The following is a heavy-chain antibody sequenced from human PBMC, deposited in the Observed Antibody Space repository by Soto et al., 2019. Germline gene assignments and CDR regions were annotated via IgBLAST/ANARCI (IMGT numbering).Heavy chain of an antibody. V-gene: IGHV3-9*01. CDR1: GLNFDDFA. Sequence: SLRLSCVGTGLNFDDFAMHWVRQAPGKGLEWVSGITWNSRVLAYADSVKGRFTISRDNARNSLYLQMDSLRDEDTALYYCAKGRYDFWSPYYFDSWGQGTLLTVSS. D-gene: IGHD3-3*01. CDR3: AKGRYDFWSPYYFDS. CDR2: ITWNSRVL. J-gene: IGHJ4*02.